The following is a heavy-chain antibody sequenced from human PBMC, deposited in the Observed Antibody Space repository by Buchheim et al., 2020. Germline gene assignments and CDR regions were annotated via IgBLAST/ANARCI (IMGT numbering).Heavy chain of an antibody. V-gene: IGHV3-11*06. D-gene: IGHD1-26*01. CDR3: ARSVGAAAFDI. Sequence: QVQLVESGGGLVKPGGSLRLSCAASGFRFSDYYMSWIRQAPGKGLEWLSHISNTNSYSRYADSVKGRFTISRDHAKNSVSLPMDGLRVDDTAVYFCARSVGAAAFDIWGQGT. J-gene: IGHJ3*02. CDR2: ISNTNSYS. CDR1: GFRFSDYY.